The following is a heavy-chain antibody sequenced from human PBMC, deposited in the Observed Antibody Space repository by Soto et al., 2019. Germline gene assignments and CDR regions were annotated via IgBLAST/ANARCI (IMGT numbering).Heavy chain of an antibody. CDR3: AKSHRYCSSTSCYFAY. CDR2: IGGSGGST. D-gene: IGHD2-2*01. Sequence: VGSLRLSCAASGFTFSSYAMGWVRQAPGKGLDWVSVIGGSGGSTYYSDSVKGRFTISRDNSNDTLYLQMNSLRPDDTAVYYCAKSHRYCSSTSCYFAYWGLGTLVTVSS. CDR1: GFTFSSYA. V-gene: IGHV3-23*01. J-gene: IGHJ4*02.